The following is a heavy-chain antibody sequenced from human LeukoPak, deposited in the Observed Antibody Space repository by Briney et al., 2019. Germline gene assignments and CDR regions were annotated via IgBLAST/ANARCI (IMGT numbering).Heavy chain of an antibody. Sequence: PSETLSLTCTVSGGSISSGGYYWSWIRQHPGKGLEWIGYIYYSGSTYYNPSLKSRVTISVDTSKNQFSLKLSSVTAADTAVYYCARSHVDVDTAIFDYWGQGTLVTVSS. CDR3: ARSHVDVDTAIFDY. CDR1: GGSISSGGYY. D-gene: IGHD5-18*01. CDR2: IYYSGST. V-gene: IGHV4-30-4*08. J-gene: IGHJ4*02.